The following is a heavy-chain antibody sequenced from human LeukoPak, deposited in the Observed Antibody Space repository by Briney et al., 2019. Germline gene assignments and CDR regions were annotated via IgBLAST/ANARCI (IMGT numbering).Heavy chain of an antibody. CDR1: GGSISGSSYY. CDR3: ARRRGDFWSDYYAFDY. D-gene: IGHD3-3*01. CDR2: IYYSGST. J-gene: IGHJ4*02. Sequence: SETLSLTCTVSGGSISGSSYYWGWIRQPPGKGLEWIGYIYYSGSTNYNPSLTSRVTISLDTSKNQFSLKLSSVTAADTAVYYCARRRGDFWSDYYAFDYWGQGTLVTISS. V-gene: IGHV4-61*05.